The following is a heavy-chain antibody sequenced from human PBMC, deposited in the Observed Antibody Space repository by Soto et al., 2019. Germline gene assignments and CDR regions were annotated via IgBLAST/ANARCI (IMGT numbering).Heavy chain of an antibody. Sequence: SVKVSCKASGYTFTGYYMHWGRQAPVQGLEWMGWINPNSGGTNYAQKFQGRVTMTRDTSISTAYMELSRLRSDDTAVYYCARAHVVVVVPAATGGNWFDPWGQGTLVTVSS. J-gene: IGHJ5*02. CDR3: ARAHVVVVVPAATGGNWFDP. V-gene: IGHV1-2*02. D-gene: IGHD2-2*01. CDR1: GYTFTGYY. CDR2: INPNSGGT.